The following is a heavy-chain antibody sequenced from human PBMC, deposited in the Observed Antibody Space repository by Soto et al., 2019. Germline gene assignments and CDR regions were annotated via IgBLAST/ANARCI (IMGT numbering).Heavy chain of an antibody. CDR2: LSYDGTIT. Sequence: QVQLVESGGGVVQPGRYLRLSCAASGFTFSTYAMHWVRQAPGKGLEWVAILSYDGTITYYAYYVQGRFTISRDTSKNTLYLQMNSLRAEDTAVYYCVRRRVRGVPGFGYWGQGALVTVSA. CDR3: VRRRVRGVPGFGY. J-gene: IGHJ4*02. D-gene: IGHD3-10*01. V-gene: IGHV3-30*03. CDR1: GFTFSTYA.